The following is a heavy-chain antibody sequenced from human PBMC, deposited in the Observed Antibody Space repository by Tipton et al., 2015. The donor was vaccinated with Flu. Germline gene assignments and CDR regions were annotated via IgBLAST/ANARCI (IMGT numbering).Heavy chain of an antibody. V-gene: IGHV3-7*03. D-gene: IGHD2-8*01. Sequence: SLRLSCVVSGFTFSLYWMTWVRRAPGKGLEWVANIKQDGSEHYYLDSVKGRFTISRDNSKNTVYLQMNSLSAEDTAVYYCAKDAWSQGAVHPFFDYWGQGTLVTVSS. J-gene: IGHJ4*02. CDR3: AKDAWSQGAVHPFFDY. CDR1: GFTFSLYW. CDR2: IKQDGSEH.